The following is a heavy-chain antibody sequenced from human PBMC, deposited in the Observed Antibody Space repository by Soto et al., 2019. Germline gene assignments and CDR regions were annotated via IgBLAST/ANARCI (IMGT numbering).Heavy chain of an antibody. CDR1: GFTFSSYW. CDR3: ARPRERIWSRNAFDI. CDR2: IKEDGSEK. V-gene: IGHV3-7*05. Sequence: GGSLRLSCAVSGFTFSSYWMSWVRQAPGKGLEWVANIKEDGSEKYYVDSVKGRFTISRDNAKSSLYLQMNSLRAEDTAVYYCARPRERIWSRNAFDIWGQGTMVTVSS. J-gene: IGHJ3*02. D-gene: IGHD2-15*01.